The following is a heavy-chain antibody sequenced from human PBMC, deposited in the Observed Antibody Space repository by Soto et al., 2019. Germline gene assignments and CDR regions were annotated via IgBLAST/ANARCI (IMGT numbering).Heavy chain of an antibody. V-gene: IGHV4-34*01. Sequence: PSETLCLTCAVYGGSFSGYYGSWIRQPPGKGLEWIGEINHSGSTNYNPSLKSRVTISVDTSKNQFSLKLSSVTAADTAVYYCAGGMTTVTTGWFDPWGQGTLVTVSS. J-gene: IGHJ5*02. D-gene: IGHD4-17*01. CDR2: INHSGST. CDR1: GGSFSGYY. CDR3: AGGMTTVTTGWFDP.